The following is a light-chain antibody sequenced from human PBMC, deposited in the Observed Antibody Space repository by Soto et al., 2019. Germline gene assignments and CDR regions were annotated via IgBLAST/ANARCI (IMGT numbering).Light chain of an antibody. CDR1: SSDVGGYNF. J-gene: IGLJ2*01. Sequence: QPVLTQPPSASGSPGQSVTISCTGTSSDVGGYNFVSWYQQHPGKAPKLIIYEVIKRPSGVPDRFSGSKSGNTASLTVSGLQAEDEADYYCTSYAGTNNYVVFGGGTKLTVL. CDR3: TSYAGTNNYVV. CDR2: EVI. V-gene: IGLV2-8*01.